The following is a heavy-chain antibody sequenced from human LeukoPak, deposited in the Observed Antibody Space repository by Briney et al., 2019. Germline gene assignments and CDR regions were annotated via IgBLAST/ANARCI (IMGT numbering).Heavy chain of an antibody. CDR3: AKDPGSRWYGFFDY. V-gene: IGHV3-23*01. CDR2: ITASGGST. J-gene: IGHJ4*02. D-gene: IGHD2-15*01. Sequence: PGGSLRLSCAASGFTVSSNYMSWVRQAPGKGLEWVSSITASGGSTYYADSVKGRFTISRDNSKNTLYLQMNSLRAEDTAVYYCAKDPGSRWYGFFDYWGQGSLVTVSS. CDR1: GFTVSSNY.